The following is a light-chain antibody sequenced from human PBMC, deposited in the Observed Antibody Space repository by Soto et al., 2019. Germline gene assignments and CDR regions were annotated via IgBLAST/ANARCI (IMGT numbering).Light chain of an antibody. J-gene: IGKJ4*01. V-gene: IGKV1D-13*01. CDR3: QLFNNYPAT. CDR1: QGISSA. Sequence: AIQLTQSPSSLSASVGDRVTITCLASQGISSALAWYQQKPGKAPKLLIYDASSLERGVPSRFSGSGSGTDFTLTISSLQPEDLATYYCQLFNNYPATFGGGTKVEIK. CDR2: DAS.